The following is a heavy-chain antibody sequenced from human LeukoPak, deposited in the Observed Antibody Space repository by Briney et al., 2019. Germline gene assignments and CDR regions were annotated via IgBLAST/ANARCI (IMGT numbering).Heavy chain of an antibody. D-gene: IGHD2-2*01. V-gene: IGHV3-21*01. CDR2: ISSSSSYI. CDR1: GFTFSHYS. J-gene: IGHJ4*02. Sequence: GGSLRLSCVASGFTFSHYSMNWVRQAPGKGLEWVSSISSSSSYIYYADSVKGRFTISRDNAKNSLYLQMNSLRAEDTAVYYCARADLMLGYCSSTSCYSYFDYWGQGTLVTVSS. CDR3: ARADLMLGYCSSTSCYSYFDY.